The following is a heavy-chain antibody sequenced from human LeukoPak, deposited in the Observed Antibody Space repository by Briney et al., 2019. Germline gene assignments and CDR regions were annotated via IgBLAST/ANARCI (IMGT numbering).Heavy chain of an antibody. J-gene: IGHJ4*02. D-gene: IGHD6-19*01. Sequence: PGGSLRLSCAASGFTVSSTYMSWVRQAPGKGLEWVSVIYSDDTTYNAASVKGRFTISRDNSKNTLYLQMNSLRAEDTAVYFCARAAGSGWPGIFDYWGQGTLVTVSS. CDR1: GFTVSSTY. V-gene: IGHV3-53*01. CDR2: IYSDDTT. CDR3: ARAAGSGWPGIFDY.